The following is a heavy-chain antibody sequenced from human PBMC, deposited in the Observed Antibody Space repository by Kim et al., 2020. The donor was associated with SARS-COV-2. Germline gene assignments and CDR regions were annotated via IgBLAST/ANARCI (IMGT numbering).Heavy chain of an antibody. CDR2: T. J-gene: IGHJ6*02. CDR3: AKVKDYYYGMDV. Sequence: TYYADSVKGRLTISRDNSKNTLYLQMNSLRAEDTAVYYCAKVKDYYYGMDVWGQGTTVTVSS. V-gene: IGHV3-NL1*01.